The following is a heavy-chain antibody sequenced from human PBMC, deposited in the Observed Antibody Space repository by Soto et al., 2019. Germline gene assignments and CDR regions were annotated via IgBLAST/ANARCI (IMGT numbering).Heavy chain of an antibody. CDR2: ISYDGSNK. D-gene: IGHD5-12*01. J-gene: IGHJ4*02. Sequence: VGALRHSWSSSGFTFSSYAMHLVLQSPVKWLEWVAVISYDGSNKYYADSVKGRFTISRDNSKNTLYLQMKSLRAEDTAVYYCARGASASIVATITSYFEYWGQGTLVTVSS. V-gene: IGHV3-30-3*01. CDR3: ARGASASIVATITSYFEY. CDR1: GFTFSSYA.